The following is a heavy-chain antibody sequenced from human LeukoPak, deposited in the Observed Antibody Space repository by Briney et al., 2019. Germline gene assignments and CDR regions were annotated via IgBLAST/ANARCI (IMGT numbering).Heavy chain of an antibody. CDR2: INPNSGGT. D-gene: IGHD6-13*01. J-gene: IGHJ3*02. CDR1: GYTFTGYY. CDR3: ASHLLSLQQLVMGDGFDI. Sequence: GASVKVSCKASGYTFTGYYIHWVRQAPGQGLEWMGWINPNSGGTKYAQKFQGRVTMTRDTSITTAYMELNRLRSDDTAVYYCASHLLSLQQLVMGDGFDIWGHGTMVTVSS. V-gene: IGHV1-2*02.